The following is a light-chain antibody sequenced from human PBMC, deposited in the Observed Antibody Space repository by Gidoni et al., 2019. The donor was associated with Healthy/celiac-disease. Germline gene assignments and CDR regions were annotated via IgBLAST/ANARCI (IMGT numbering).Light chain of an antibody. CDR1: QGISSY. V-gene: IGKV1-8*01. CDR2: AAS. CDR3: QQYYSYPLT. Sequence: AIRMTQSPSSFSASTGDRVTITCRASQGISSYLAWYQQKPGKAPKLLIYAASTLQSGVPSRFSGSGSGSDFTLTISCLRSEDFATYYCQQYYSYPLTFGGGTKVEIK. J-gene: IGKJ4*01.